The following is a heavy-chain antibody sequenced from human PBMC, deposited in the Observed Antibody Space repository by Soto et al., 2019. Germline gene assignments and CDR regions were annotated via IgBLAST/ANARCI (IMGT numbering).Heavy chain of an antibody. CDR1: GGSISSSSYY. Sequence: SETLSLTCTVSGGSISSSSYYWGWIRQPPGKGLEWIGSIYYSGSTYYNPSLKSRVTISVDTSKNQFSLKLSSVTAADTAVYYCARQRRGYSYGTDYWGQGTLVTVSS. J-gene: IGHJ4*02. V-gene: IGHV4-39*01. CDR2: IYYSGST. D-gene: IGHD5-18*01. CDR3: ARQRRGYSYGTDY.